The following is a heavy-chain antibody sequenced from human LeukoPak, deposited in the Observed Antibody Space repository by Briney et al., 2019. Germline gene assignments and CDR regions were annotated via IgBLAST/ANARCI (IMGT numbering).Heavy chain of an antibody. D-gene: IGHD2/OR15-2a*01. CDR1: GYTFTGYY. V-gene: IGHV1-46*01. J-gene: IGHJ3*02. Sequence: ASVKVSCKASGYTFTGYYMHWVRQAPGQGLEWMGIINPSGGSTSYAQKFQGRVTMTRDTSTSTVYMELSSLRSEDTAVYYCARDLGALLDPFDIWGQGTMVTVSS. CDR3: ARDLGALLDPFDI. CDR2: INPSGGST.